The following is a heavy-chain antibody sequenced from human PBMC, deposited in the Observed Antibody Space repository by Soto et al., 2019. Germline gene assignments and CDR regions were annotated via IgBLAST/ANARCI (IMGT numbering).Heavy chain of an antibody. V-gene: IGHV1-3*01. D-gene: IGHD2-2*01. CDR3: AREECTSCYYLSSGFDY. CDR2: INAGNGNT. Sequence: QVQLVQSGAEVKKPGASVKVSCKASGYTFTSYAMHWVRQAPGQRLEWMGWINAGNGNTKYSQKCQGRVTITRDTSASTAYMELSSLRSEDTAVYYCAREECTSCYYLSSGFDYWGQGTLVTVSS. J-gene: IGHJ4*02. CDR1: GYTFTSYA.